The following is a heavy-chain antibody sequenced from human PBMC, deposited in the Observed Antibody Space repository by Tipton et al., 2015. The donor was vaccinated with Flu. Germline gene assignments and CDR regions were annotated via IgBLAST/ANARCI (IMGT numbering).Heavy chain of an antibody. V-gene: IGHV4-38-2*01. CDR1: GDSISSDYY. J-gene: IGHJ5*02. D-gene: IGHD4-11*01. CDR2: VSRTGST. Sequence: LRLSCAVSGDSISSDYYWGWIRQFPGKGLEWIGTVSRTGSTIYNPSLKSRVTLSIDTSKNQFSLKMKSVTATDMAVYYCARRDYSNYVLDPKSWFDPWGQGTLVAVSS. CDR3: ARRDYSNYVLDPKSWFDP.